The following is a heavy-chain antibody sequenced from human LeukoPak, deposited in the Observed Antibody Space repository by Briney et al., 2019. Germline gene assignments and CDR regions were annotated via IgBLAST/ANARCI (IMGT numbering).Heavy chain of an antibody. CDR1: GGSISSGGYY. D-gene: IGHD3-10*01. CDR3: ARDHPGGFGEFHWFDP. Sequence: RTSETLSLTCTVSGGSISSGGYYWSWIRQPPGKGLEWIGYIYHSGSTYYNPSLKSRVTISVDRSKNQFSLKLSSVTAADTAVYYCARDHPGGFGEFHWFDPWGQGTLVTVSS. V-gene: IGHV4-30-2*01. J-gene: IGHJ5*02. CDR2: IYHSGST.